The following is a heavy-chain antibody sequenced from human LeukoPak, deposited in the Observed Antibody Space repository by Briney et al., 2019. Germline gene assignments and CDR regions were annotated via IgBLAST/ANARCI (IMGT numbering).Heavy chain of an antibody. J-gene: IGHJ4*02. CDR3: ARDVGGYYYGSGSYYYDY. CDR1: GFTVSNNF. Sequence: GGSLRLSCAASGFTVSNNFMSWLRQAPGKGLEWVSLSYTTSITYYADSVKGRFTISRDNAKNSLYLQMNSLRAEDTAVYYCARDVGGYYYGSGSYYYDYWGQGTLVTVSS. D-gene: IGHD3-10*01. V-gene: IGHV3-66*01. CDR2: SYTTSIT.